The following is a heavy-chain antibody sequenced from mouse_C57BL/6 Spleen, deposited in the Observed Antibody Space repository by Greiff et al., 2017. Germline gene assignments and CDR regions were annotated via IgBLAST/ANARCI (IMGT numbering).Heavy chain of an antibody. CDR1: GYTFTSYW. CDR2: IDPSDSYT. J-gene: IGHJ3*01. Sequence: VQLQQPGAELVMPGASVKLSCKASGYTFTSYWMHWVKQRPGQGLEWIGEIDPSDSYTNYNQKFKGKSTLTVDKSSSTAYMQLSSLTSEDSAVYYCALRGYEGPAWFAYWGQGTLVTVSA. CDR3: ALRGYEGPAWFAY. V-gene: IGHV1-69*01. D-gene: IGHD2-3*01.